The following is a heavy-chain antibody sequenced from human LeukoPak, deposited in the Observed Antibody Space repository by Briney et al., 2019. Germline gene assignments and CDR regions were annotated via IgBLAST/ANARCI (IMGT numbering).Heavy chain of an antibody. Sequence: PSGTLSLTCAIYGGSFSGYYWSWSRQPPGKGVEWIGEINHSGSTNYNPSLKSRVTISVDTSKNQFSLKLSSVTAADTAVYYCAEGIAAAGTLWFDPWGQGTLVTVSS. D-gene: IGHD6-13*01. J-gene: IGHJ5*02. V-gene: IGHV4-34*01. CDR1: GGSFSGYY. CDR2: INHSGST. CDR3: AEGIAAAGTLWFDP.